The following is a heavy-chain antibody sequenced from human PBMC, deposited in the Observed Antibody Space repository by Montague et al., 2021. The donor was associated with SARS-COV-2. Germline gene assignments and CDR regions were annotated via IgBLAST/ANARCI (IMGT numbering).Heavy chain of an antibody. J-gene: IGHJ4*02. CDR2: IYYCCST. CDR1: GGSISSYY. V-gene: IGHV4-59*13. Sequence: SETLSLTCTVSGGSISSYYWSWIWQRPGKGLELIWYIYYCCSTNYNASLKSRVPISVDTSTNQFSLKLSSVTAADTAVYCCARGFDYWGQGTLVTVSS. CDR3: ARGFDY.